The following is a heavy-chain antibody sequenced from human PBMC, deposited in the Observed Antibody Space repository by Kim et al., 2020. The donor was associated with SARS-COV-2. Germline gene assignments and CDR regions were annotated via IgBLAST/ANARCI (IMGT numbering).Heavy chain of an antibody. Sequence: GGSLRLSCAASGFTFSSYGMHWVRQAPGKGLEWVAVIWYDGSNKYYADSVKGRFTISRDNSKNTLYLQMNRLRAEDTAVYYCARENYYDSNYWFDPWGQGTLVTVSS. CDR2: IWYDGSNK. J-gene: IGHJ5*02. D-gene: IGHD3-22*01. CDR3: ARENYYDSNYWFDP. CDR1: GFTFSSYG. V-gene: IGHV3-33*01.